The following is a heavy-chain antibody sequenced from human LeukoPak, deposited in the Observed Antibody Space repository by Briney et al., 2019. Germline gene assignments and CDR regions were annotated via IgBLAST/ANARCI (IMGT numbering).Heavy chain of an antibody. J-gene: IGHJ4*02. CDR2: IYYSGST. V-gene: IGHV4-39*01. CDR1: GGSISSSSYY. CDR3: ASNDFWSAHFDY. D-gene: IGHD3-3*01. Sequence: SETLSLTCTVSGGSISSSSYYWGWIRQPPGKGLEWIGSIYYSGSTYYNPSLKSRVTISVDTSKNQFSLKLSSVTAADTAVYYCASNDFWSAHFDYWGQGTLVTVSS.